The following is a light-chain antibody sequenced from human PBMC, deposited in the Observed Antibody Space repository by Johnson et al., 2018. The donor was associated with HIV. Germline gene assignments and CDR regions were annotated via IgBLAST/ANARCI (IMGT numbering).Light chain of an antibody. V-gene: IGLV1-51*02. CDR2: EDY. CDR3: GTWDSSLSAGGV. J-gene: IGLJ1*01. CDR1: SSNIENYF. Sequence: VLTQPPSVSAAPGQRVNISCSGHSSNIENYFVSWYQQLPGAAPRLLIYEDYKRPSGIPDRFSGSKSGASATLCITGLQTGDEAEYYCGTWDSSLSAGGVFGPGTKFTVL.